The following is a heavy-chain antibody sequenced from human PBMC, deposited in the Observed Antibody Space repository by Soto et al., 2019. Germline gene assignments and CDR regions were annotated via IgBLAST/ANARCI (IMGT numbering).Heavy chain of an antibody. CDR1: GFTLNSYS. CDR2: LSISRSTI. CDR3: VRGRSDSLMDV. Sequence: GGSLRLSCAGSGFTLNSYSMNWVRQAPGKGLEWVSYLSISRSTIYYADSVKGRFTISRDDAKNSLYLQMNNLRDDDTAVYFCVRGRSDSLMDVWGQGTTVTVSS. J-gene: IGHJ6*02. V-gene: IGHV3-48*02.